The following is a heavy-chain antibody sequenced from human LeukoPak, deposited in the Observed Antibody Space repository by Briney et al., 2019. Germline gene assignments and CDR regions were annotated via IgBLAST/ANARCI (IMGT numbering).Heavy chain of an antibody. Sequence: SETLSLTCTVSGGSISSGGYYWSWIRQHPGKGLEWIGYIYYSGSTYYNPSLKSRVTISVDTSKNQFSLKLSSVTAADTAVYYCARADPVTTTPHFDYWGQGTLVTVSS. CDR3: ARADPVTTTPHFDY. V-gene: IGHV4-31*03. D-gene: IGHD4-11*01. J-gene: IGHJ4*02. CDR2: IYYSGST. CDR1: GGSISSGGYY.